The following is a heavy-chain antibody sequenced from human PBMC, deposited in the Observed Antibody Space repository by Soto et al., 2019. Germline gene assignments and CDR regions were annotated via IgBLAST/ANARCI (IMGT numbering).Heavy chain of an antibody. D-gene: IGHD5-12*01. CDR2: MNPNSGNT. J-gene: IGHJ4*03. CDR1: GYTFTSYD. Sequence: ASVKVSCKASGYTFTSYDINWVRQATGQGLEYLGWMNPNSGNTGYVQKFQGRVTMTRNTSISTAYMELSSLRSEDTAVYYCAKDPGLCGYDSCYFDYWG. V-gene: IGHV1-8*01. CDR3: AKDPGLCGYDSCYFDY.